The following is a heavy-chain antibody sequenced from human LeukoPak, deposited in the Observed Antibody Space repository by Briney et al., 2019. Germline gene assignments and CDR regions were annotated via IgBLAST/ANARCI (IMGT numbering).Heavy chain of an antibody. CDR3: ARGLVVTAIYWFDP. Sequence: GGSPRLSCAASGFTFNNYWMSWVRQAPGKGLEWVANIKQDGSGLYYVESVKGRFTISRDNAKNSLYLRMTSLRAEDTAVYYCARGLVVTAIYWFDPWGQGTLVTVSS. D-gene: IGHD2-21*02. V-gene: IGHV3-7*01. CDR1: GFTFNNYW. CDR2: IKQDGSGL. J-gene: IGHJ5*02.